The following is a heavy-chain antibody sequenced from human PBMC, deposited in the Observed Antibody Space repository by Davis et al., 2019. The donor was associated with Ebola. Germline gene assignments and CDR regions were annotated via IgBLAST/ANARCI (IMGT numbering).Heavy chain of an antibody. CDR2: IIPILGIA. J-gene: IGHJ6*02. CDR1: GGTFSSYA. CDR3: SRDRRFSGYGSGSYVPYFHGIDV. Sequence: AASVKVSCKASGGTFSSYAISWVRQAPGQGLEWMGRIIPILGIANYAQKFQGRVTITADKSTSTAYMELGSLRSEDPAVYYCSRDRRFSGYGSGSYVPYFHGIDVWGQGTTVTGFS. D-gene: IGHD3-10*01. V-gene: IGHV1-69*04.